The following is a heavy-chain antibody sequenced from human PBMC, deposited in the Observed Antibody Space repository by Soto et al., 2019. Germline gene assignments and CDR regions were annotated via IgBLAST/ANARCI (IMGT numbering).Heavy chain of an antibody. J-gene: IGHJ4*02. V-gene: IGHV2-5*09. D-gene: IGHD3-16*01. CDR3: AQRWGGYGVVAPVEH. Sequence: QVILKESGPTQVNPTQTLTLTCSFSGFSFRTSGVGVGCTRPPPGTALRSLALTYWDDDRRYGPSPKDRLTSTKDTSKAQVVLTVTNVDTADTGAYYGAQRWGGYGVVAPVEHWGQGSPVAVAS. CDR1: GFSFRTSGVG. CDR2: TYWDDDR.